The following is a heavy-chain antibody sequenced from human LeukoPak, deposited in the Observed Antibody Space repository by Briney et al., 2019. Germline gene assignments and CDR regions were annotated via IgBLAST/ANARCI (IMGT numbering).Heavy chain of an antibody. D-gene: IGHD2-2*01. J-gene: IGHJ6*02. Sequence: GGSLRLSCAASGFTFSSYEMNWVRQAPGKGLEWVSYISSSGSTIYYADSVKGRFTISRDNAKNSLYLQMNSLRAEDTAVYYCARGLRETIYLLPDYYYYGMDVWGQGTTVTVSS. CDR2: ISSSGSTI. CDR3: ARGLRETIYLLPDYYYYGMDV. CDR1: GFTFSSYE. V-gene: IGHV3-48*03.